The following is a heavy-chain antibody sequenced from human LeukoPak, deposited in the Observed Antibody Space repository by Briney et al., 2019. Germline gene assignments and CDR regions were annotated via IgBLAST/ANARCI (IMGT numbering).Heavy chain of an antibody. D-gene: IGHD6-19*01. J-gene: IGHJ3*02. CDR3: ASVSPGGWYSWRRAFDI. Sequence: PSETLSLTCAVSGYSISSGYYWGWIRQPPGKGLEWIGSIYHSGSTYYNPSLKSRVTISVDTSKNQFSLKLSSVTAADTAVYYCASVSPGGWYSWRRAFDIWGQGTMVTVSS. CDR2: IYHSGST. V-gene: IGHV4-38-2*01. CDR1: GYSISSGYY.